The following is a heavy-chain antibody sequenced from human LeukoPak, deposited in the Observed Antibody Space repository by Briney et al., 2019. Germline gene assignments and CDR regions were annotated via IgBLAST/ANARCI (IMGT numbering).Heavy chain of an antibody. J-gene: IGHJ4*02. CDR2: IWYCGSNK. Sequence: GRSLTLSCAASGFTFSSFGMHWVRQAPGKGLEWVGDIWYCGSNKYYADSVKGRFTISIDNSKNTLYLQMNSLRAEDTAVYYCARDHKTYYDFWSGYYFDYWGQGTLVTVSS. V-gene: IGHV3-33*01. D-gene: IGHD3-3*01. CDR3: ARDHKTYYDFWSGYYFDY. CDR1: GFTFSSFG.